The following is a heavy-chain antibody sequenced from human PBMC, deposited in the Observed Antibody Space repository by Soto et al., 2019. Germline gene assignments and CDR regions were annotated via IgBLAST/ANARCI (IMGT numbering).Heavy chain of an antibody. CDR1: GFTCSTNW. J-gene: IGHJ4*02. V-gene: IGHV3-74*01. D-gene: IGHD2-8*01. CDR2: IHGAGSRK. Sequence: EVQLVESGGGVVQPGGFLRLSCAASGFTCSTNWMHWVRQAPGKGLVWVSRIHGAGSRKAYADSVKGRFTISRDNAKNTLYLEMNSLRAEDTAVYYCAGAGMRYSWGQGTLVTVSS. CDR3: AGAGMRYS.